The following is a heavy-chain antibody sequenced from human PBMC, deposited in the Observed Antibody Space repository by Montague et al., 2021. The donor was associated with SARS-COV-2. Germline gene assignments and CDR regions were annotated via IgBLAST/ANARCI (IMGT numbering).Heavy chain of an antibody. V-gene: IGHV4-59*01. Sequence: SETLSLTCAVYGGSFSGYYWSWIRQPPGKGLEWIGYIYYRGSTNYNPSLETRVTISVDPSKNQFSLKLSSVTAADTAAYYCAREDRWNWFDPWGQGTLIIVSS. J-gene: IGHJ5*02. CDR3: AREDRWNWFDP. CDR2: IYYRGST. CDR1: GGSFSGYY. D-gene: IGHD5-24*01.